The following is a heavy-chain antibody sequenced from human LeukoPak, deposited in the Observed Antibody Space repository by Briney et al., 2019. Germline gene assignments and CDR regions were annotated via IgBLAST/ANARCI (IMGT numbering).Heavy chain of an antibody. V-gene: IGHV3-21*04. J-gene: IGHJ4*02. CDR3: AKGVSYYDSSGYLPFDY. Sequence: GGSLRLSCAASGFTVSSNYMSWVRQAPGKGLEWVSSISSSSSYIYYADSVKGRFTISRDNSKNTLYLQMNSLRAEDTAVYYCAKGVSYYDSSGYLPFDYWGQGTLVTVSS. CDR1: GFTVSSNY. CDR2: ISSSSSYI. D-gene: IGHD3-22*01.